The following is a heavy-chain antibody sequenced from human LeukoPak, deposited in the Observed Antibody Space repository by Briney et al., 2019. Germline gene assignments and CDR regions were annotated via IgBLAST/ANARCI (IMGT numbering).Heavy chain of an antibody. J-gene: IGHJ2*01. CDR2: IYHSGST. Sequence: SETPSLTCAVSGYSISSGYYWGWIRQPPGKGLEWIGSIYHSGSTYYNPSLKSRVTISVDTSKNQFSLKLSSVTAADTAVYYCAREVAGSENWYFDLWGRGTLVTVSS. V-gene: IGHV4-38-2*02. D-gene: IGHD6-19*01. CDR3: AREVAGSENWYFDL. CDR1: GYSISSGYY.